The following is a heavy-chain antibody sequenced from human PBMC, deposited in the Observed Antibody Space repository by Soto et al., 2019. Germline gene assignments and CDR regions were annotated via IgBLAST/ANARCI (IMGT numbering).Heavy chain of an antibody. CDR2: IIPIFGTA. V-gene: IGHV1-69*13. Sequence: SVKVSCKASGGTFSSYAISWVRQAPGQGLEWMGGIIPIFGTANYAQKFQGRVTITADESTSTAYMELSSLRSEDTAVYYCARDRHLNSSGNGGFDTWGQGTLVTVSS. CDR3: ARDRHLNSSGNGGFDT. J-gene: IGHJ5*02. CDR1: GGTFSSYA. D-gene: IGHD6-19*01.